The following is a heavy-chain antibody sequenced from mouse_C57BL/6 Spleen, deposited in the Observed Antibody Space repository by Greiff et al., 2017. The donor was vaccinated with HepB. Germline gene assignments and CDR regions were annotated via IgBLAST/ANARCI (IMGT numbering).Heavy chain of an antibody. Sequence: VQLQQSGAELMKPGASVKLSCKATGYTFTGYWIEWVKQRPGHGLEWIGEIVPGSGSTNYNEKFKGKATVTADTSSNTAYMQLSSLTTEDAALYYCARSGTRDHLRWRAMDYWGQGTSVTVSS. J-gene: IGHJ4*01. CDR3: ARSGTRDHLRWRAMDY. CDR1: GYTFTGYW. D-gene: IGHD2-12*01. V-gene: IGHV1-9*01. CDR2: IVPGSGST.